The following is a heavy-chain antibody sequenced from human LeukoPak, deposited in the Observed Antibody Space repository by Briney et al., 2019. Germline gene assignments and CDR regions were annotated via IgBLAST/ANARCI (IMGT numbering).Heavy chain of an antibody. D-gene: IGHD6-13*01. Sequence: ASVKVSCKASGYTFTGYYIHWVRQAPEQGLEWMGWINPGSGGTKYAQKFQGRVTMTRNTSISTAYMELSSLRSEDTAVYYCARGRSWPFGWFDPWGQGTLVTVSS. CDR3: ARGRSWPFGWFDP. J-gene: IGHJ5*02. V-gene: IGHV1-2*02. CDR2: INPGSGGT. CDR1: GYTFTGYY.